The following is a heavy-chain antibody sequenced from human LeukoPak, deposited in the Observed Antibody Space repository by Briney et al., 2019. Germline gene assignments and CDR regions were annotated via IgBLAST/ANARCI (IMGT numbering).Heavy chain of an antibody. CDR3: ARYYYGSGSEDWFDP. D-gene: IGHD3-10*01. J-gene: IGHJ5*02. CDR2: IYPGDSDT. V-gene: IGHV5-51*01. CDR1: GYSFTSYW. Sequence: RGESLKISCKGSGYSFTSYWIGWVRQMPGKGLEWMGIIYPGDSDTRYSPSFQGQVTISADKSISTAYLQWSSLKASDTAMYYCARYYYGSGSEDWFDPWGQGTLVTVSS.